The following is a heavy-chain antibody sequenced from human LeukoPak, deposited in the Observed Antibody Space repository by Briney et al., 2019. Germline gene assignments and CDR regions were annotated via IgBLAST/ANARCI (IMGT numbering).Heavy chain of an antibody. CDR2: IYSGGST. J-gene: IGHJ6*02. V-gene: IGHV3-66*01. Sequence: GGSLRLSCAASGFTFSSNYMSWVRQAPGKGLEGVSVIYSGGSTYYADSVTGRFTISRDNSKNTLYLQMNSLRAEDTAVYCCARDPQQLVSYYGMDVWGQGTTVTVSS. CDR3: ARDPQQLVSYYGMDV. D-gene: IGHD6-13*01. CDR1: GFTFSSNY.